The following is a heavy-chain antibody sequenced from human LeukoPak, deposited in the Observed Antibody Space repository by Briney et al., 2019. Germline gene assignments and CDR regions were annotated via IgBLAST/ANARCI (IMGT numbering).Heavy chain of an antibody. CDR2: IYPGDSDT. CDR1: GDSFISDW. D-gene: IGHD6-6*01. J-gene: IGHJ4*02. Sequence: GESLKISCKGSGDSFISDWIGCVRQMPGKGLEWMGIIYPGDSDTRYSPSFQGQVTISADKSISTAYLQWSSLKASDTAMYYCARQGEHGSPYYFEYWGQGTLVTVSS. CDR3: ARQGEHGSPYYFEY. V-gene: IGHV5-51*01.